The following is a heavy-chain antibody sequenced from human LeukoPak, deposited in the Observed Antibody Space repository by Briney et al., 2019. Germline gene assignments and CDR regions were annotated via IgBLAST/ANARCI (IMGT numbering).Heavy chain of an antibody. V-gene: IGHV5-51*01. CDR1: GYSFSSYW. CDR2: IYPGDSDT. Sequence: GESLKISCKTSGYSFSSYWIGWVRQMPGKGLEWMGIIYPGDSDTRYSPSFQGQVTISADKSISTAYLQWSSLKASDTAMYYCARSRYYYGSGSYSLDFDIWGQGTMVAVSS. J-gene: IGHJ3*02. CDR3: ARSRYYYGSGSYSLDFDI. D-gene: IGHD3-10*01.